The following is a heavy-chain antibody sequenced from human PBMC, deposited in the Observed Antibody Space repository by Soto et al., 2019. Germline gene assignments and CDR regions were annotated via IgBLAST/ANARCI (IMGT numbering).Heavy chain of an antibody. Sequence: GGSLRLSCAASGFTFSSYWMHWVRQAPGKGLVWVSRINSDGSSTSYADSVKGRFTISRDNAKNTLYLQMNSLRAEDTAVYYCAREDTSGGSFYYYYYGMDVWGQGTTVTVSS. CDR3: AREDTSGGSFYYYYYGMDV. J-gene: IGHJ6*02. V-gene: IGHV3-74*01. CDR2: INSDGSST. D-gene: IGHD2-15*01. CDR1: GFTFSSYW.